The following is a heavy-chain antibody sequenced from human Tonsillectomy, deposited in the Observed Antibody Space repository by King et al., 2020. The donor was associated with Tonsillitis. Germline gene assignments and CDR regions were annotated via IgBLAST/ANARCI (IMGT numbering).Heavy chain of an antibody. CDR2: LYDSGNT. V-gene: IGHV4-39*01. Sequence: VQLQESGPGLVKPSETLSLTCTVSGGSISRSSYYWGWIRQPPGKGLEWIGSLYDSGNTHYNPSLKSRVTISVDTSKNQVSLKLSSVTAADTAVYYCASTYCGATNCPLGNWFDPGGQGTLVTVSS. CDR3: ASTYCGATNCPLGNWFDP. CDR1: GGSISRSSYY. D-gene: IGHD2-21*01. J-gene: IGHJ5*02.